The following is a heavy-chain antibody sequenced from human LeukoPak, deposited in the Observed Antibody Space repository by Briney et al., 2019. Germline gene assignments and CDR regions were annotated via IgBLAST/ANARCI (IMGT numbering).Heavy chain of an antibody. CDR1: GYTFTSYG. CDR2: ISAYNGNT. CDR3: ARDLRVVGPNSDAFDI. V-gene: IGHV1-18*01. Sequence: ASVKVSCKASGYTFTSYGISWVRQAPGQGLEWMGWISAYNGNTNYAQKLQGRVTMTTDTSTSTAYMELRSLRSDDTAVYYCARDLRVVGPNSDAFDIWGQGTMVTVSS. D-gene: IGHD1-26*01. J-gene: IGHJ3*02.